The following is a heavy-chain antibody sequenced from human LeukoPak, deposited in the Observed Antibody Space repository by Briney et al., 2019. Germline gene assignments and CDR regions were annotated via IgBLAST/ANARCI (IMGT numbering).Heavy chain of an antibody. D-gene: IGHD3-22*01. CDR1: GYSISSGYY. V-gene: IGHV4-38-2*02. Sequence: SETLSLTCTVSGYSISSGYYWGWIRQPPGKGLEWIGSIYHSGSTYYNPSLKSRVTISVDTSKNQFSLKLSSVTAADTAVYYCARGNTMILNWGQGTLVTVSS. CDR3: ARGNTMILN. CDR2: IYHSGST. J-gene: IGHJ4*02.